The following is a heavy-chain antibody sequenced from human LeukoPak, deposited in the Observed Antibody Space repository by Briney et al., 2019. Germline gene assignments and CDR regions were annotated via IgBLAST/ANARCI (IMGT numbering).Heavy chain of an antibody. CDR2: ISRNGGST. V-gene: IGHV3-64D*09. CDR1: GFTFSSFA. CDR3: VKDLRSDFMGVLSRYLSY. Sequence: GGSLRLSCSASGFTFSSFAMHWVRQALGKGLEYVAAISRNGGSTYCADSVKGRFTISRDNSKSTLYLQMSSLRAEDTAVYLCVKDLRSDFMGVLSRYLSYWGQGTLVTVSS. D-gene: IGHD2/OR15-2a*01. J-gene: IGHJ4*02.